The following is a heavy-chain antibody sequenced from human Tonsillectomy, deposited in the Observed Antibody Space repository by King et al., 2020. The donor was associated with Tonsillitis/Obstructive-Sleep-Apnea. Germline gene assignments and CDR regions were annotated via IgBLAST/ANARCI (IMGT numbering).Heavy chain of an antibody. CDR1: GYAFTGYY. D-gene: IGHD5-24*01. V-gene: IGHV1-2*06. Sequence: QLVQSGAEVKKPGASVKVSCKASGYAFTGYYMHWVRQAPGQGLEWMGRINPNSGGTNYAQKFQGRVTMTRDTSISTAYMELSRLRSDDVTAVYYCARVREMAQGTSCYDYWGQGTLVTVSS. CDR3: ARVREMAQGTSCYDY. J-gene: IGHJ4*02. CDR2: INPNSGGT.